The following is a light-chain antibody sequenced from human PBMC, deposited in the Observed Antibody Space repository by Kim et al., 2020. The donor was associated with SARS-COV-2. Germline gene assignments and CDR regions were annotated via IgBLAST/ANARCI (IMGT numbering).Light chain of an antibody. J-gene: IGKJ1*01. CDR3: QEYKSDSWT. CDR2: DAS. Sequence: DIQMTQSPSTLSASVGDRVTITCRASQSINIWLAWYQQKPGKAPNLLIYDASNLETGVPSTFSGSGSGTQFTLTISSLQPDDFATYYCQEYKSDSWTFVQGTKVYIK. CDR1: QSINIW. V-gene: IGKV1-5*01.